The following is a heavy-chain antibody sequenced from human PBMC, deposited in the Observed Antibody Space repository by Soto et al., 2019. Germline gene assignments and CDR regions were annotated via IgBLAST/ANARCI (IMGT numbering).Heavy chain of an antibody. V-gene: IGHV3-9*01. CDR3: AKDSNIVVVVAGAFDI. CDR2: ISWNSGSI. D-gene: IGHD2-15*01. Sequence: GGSLRLSCAASGFTFDDYAMHWVRQAPGKGLEWVSGISWNSGSIGYADSVKGRFTISRDNAKNSLYLQMNSLRAEDTALYYCAKDSNIVVVVAGAFDIWGQGTMVTV. CDR1: GFTFDDYA. J-gene: IGHJ3*02.